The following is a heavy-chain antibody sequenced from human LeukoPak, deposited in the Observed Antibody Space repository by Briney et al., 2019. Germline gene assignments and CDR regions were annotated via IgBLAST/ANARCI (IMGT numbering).Heavy chain of an antibody. CDR2: ISYDGSNK. V-gene: IGHV3-30*03. J-gene: IGHJ3*02. CDR3: AIGLRYFDWSMRNDAFDI. D-gene: IGHD3-9*01. CDR1: GFTFSCYG. Sequence: GGSLRLSCAASGFTFSCYGMHWVRQAPGKGLEWVAVISYDGSNKYYADSVKGRFTISRDNSKNTLYLQMNGLRAEDTAVYYCAIGLRYFDWSMRNDAFDIWGQGTMVTVSS.